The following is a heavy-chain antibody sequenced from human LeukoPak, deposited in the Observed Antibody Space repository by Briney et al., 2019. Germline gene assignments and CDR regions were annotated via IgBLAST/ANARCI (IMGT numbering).Heavy chain of an antibody. D-gene: IGHD3-16*01. Sequence: ASVKVSCKASGYTFTGYYIYWVRQAPGQGLEWMGWINPNSGGTNYAQKFQGRVTMTRDTSISTAYMELSRLRSDDTAVYYCATSYTGHYFDYWGQGTLVTVSS. CDR2: INPNSGGT. CDR3: ATSYTGHYFDY. V-gene: IGHV1-2*02. CDR1: GYTFTGYY. J-gene: IGHJ4*02.